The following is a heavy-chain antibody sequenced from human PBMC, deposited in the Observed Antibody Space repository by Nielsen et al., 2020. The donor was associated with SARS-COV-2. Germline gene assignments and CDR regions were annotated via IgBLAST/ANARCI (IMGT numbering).Heavy chain of an antibody. CDR3: ASRIVAAFDF. J-gene: IGHJ4*02. CDR2: INGGDGNT. CDR1: GYTFSHYS. V-gene: IGHV1-3*01. Sequence: SVKVSCKASGYTFSHYSLHWVRQAPGQGLQWMGWINGGDGNTKYSQEFQGRLTITRDTSASTVYMALSSLRSEDTAKYYCASRIVAAFDFWGQGTLLAVSS. D-gene: IGHD1-26*01.